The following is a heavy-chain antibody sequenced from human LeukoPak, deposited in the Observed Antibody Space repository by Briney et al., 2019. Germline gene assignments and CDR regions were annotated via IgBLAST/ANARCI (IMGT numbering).Heavy chain of an antibody. V-gene: IGHV3-9*01. Sequence: GGSLRLSCAASGFTFSSYGMHWVRQAPGKGLEWVSGISWNSGSIDYADSVKGRFTISRDNAKNSLYLQMNSLRAEDTALYYCAKADYGSGSYYNVRYFDYWGQGTLVTVSS. D-gene: IGHD3-10*01. CDR3: AKADYGSGSYYNVRYFDY. J-gene: IGHJ4*02. CDR2: ISWNSGSI. CDR1: GFTFSSYG.